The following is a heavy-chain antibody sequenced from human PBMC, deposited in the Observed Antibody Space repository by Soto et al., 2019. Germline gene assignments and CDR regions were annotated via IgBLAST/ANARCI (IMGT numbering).Heavy chain of an antibody. CDR2: INPNSGGT. V-gene: IGHV1-2*02. CDR3: ERDPGQWLDFDWFDP. D-gene: IGHD6-19*01. CDR1: GYTFTGYY. J-gene: IGHJ5*02. Sequence: ASVKVSCKASGYTFTGYYMHWVRQAPGQGLEWMGWINPNSGGTNYARKFQGRVTMTRDTSISTAYMELSRLRSDDTAVYYCERDPGQWLDFDWFDPWGQGTLVTVSS.